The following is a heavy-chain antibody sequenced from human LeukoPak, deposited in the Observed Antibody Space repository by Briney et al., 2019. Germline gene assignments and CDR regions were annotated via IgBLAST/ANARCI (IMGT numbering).Heavy chain of an antibody. CDR3: ALVAYGSGIYMDV. V-gene: IGHV4-34*01. J-gene: IGHJ6*03. CDR2: INHSGST. CDR1: GGSFSGYY. Sequence: PSETLSLTCAVYGGSFSGYYWSWIRQPPGKGLEWIGEINHSGSTNYNPSLKSRVTISVDTSKNQFSLKLSSVTAADTAVYYCALVAYGSGIYMDVWGKGTTVTISS. D-gene: IGHD3-10*01.